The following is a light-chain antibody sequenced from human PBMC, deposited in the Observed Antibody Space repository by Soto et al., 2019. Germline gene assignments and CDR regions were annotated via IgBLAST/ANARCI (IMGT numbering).Light chain of an antibody. CDR2: DAS. CDR3: QQSGSSPRT. CDR1: QSVSNVY. Sequence: EIVLTQSPGTLSLSLGERATLSCRASQSVSNVYLAWYQQKPGQAPRLLIYDASNRATGIPDRFSGSGSGTDFTLTISRLEPEDFAVYYCQQSGSSPRTFGQGTKLEIK. J-gene: IGKJ2*01. V-gene: IGKV3-20*01.